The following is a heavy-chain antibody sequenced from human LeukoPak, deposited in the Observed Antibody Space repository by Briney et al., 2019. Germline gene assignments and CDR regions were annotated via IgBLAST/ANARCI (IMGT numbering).Heavy chain of an antibody. CDR2: IYHSGST. Sequence: SETLSLTCAVSGGSISSSNWWGWVRQPPGKGLEWIGEIYHSGSTNYNPSLKSRVTISVDKSKNQFSLKLSSVTATDTAVYYCARVSSGATTVDYWGQGTLVTVSS. D-gene: IGHD1-26*01. CDR3: ARVSSGATTVDY. CDR1: GGSISSSNW. J-gene: IGHJ4*02. V-gene: IGHV4-4*02.